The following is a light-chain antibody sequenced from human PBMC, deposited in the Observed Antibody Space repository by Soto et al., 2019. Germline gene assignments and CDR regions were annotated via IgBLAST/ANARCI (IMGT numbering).Light chain of an antibody. J-gene: IGKJ5*01. CDR2: DAS. Sequence: DIQLTQSPSTLSASVGDRVTLTCRASLSLSSRLAWYQQKPGKAPKLLIYDASTLESGVPSRFSGSGSETEFTLTISRLQPDDFATYFCHSRAFGQGTRLEIK. V-gene: IGKV1-5*01. CDR1: LSLSSR. CDR3: HSRA.